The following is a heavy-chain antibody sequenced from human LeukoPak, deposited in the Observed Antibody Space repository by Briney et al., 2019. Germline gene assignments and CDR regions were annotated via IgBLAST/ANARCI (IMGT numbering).Heavy chain of an antibody. CDR2: IWHDAGDK. J-gene: IGHJ1*01. D-gene: IGHD2/OR15-2a*01. CDR3: ATEESFMSFHH. CDR1: GFTFRTNI. V-gene: IGHV3-33*01. Sequence: GGSLRLSCAASGFTFRTNIMHWVRQAPGEGLEWVALIWHDAGDKFYADSVKGRFTISRDNSKNTLYLQMNSLTDEDTAVYYCATEESFMSFHHWGQGTLVTVSS.